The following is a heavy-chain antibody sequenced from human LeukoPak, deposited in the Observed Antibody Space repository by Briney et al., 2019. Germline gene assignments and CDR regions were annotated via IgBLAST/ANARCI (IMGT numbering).Heavy chain of an antibody. D-gene: IGHD2-8*02. Sequence: SETLSLTCTVSGGSISSYYWSWIRQPPGKGLEWIGYIYTSGSTNYNPSLKSRVTISVDTSKNQFSLKLSSVTAADTAVYYCARLLGSRDYWGQGTLVTVSS. CDR1: GGSISSYY. CDR3: ARLLGSRDY. V-gene: IGHV4-4*08. J-gene: IGHJ4*02. CDR2: IYTSGST.